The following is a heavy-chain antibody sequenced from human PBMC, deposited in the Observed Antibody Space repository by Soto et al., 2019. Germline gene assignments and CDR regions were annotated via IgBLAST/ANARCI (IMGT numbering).Heavy chain of an antibody. CDR2: IYHVGST. Sequence: SGILSIPCAVPCGSIRISHWWSWVRQPPGKGLEWIGEIYHVGSTNYNPSLKSRVTISVDKSKNQFSLKLSSVTAADMAVYYCARVLGNDAFDIWGQGTMVT. CDR3: ARVLGNDAFDI. D-gene: IGHD3-3*02. CDR1: CGSIRISHW. V-gene: IGHV4-4*02. J-gene: IGHJ3*02.